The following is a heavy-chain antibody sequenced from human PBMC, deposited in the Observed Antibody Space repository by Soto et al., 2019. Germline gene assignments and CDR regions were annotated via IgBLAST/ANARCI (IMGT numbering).Heavy chain of an antibody. J-gene: IGHJ4*02. CDR1: GFTFSSDA. Sequence: GSLILSCAASGFTFSSDAMSWVRQAPGKGLEWVSAISGSGGSTYYADSVKGRFTISRDNSKNTLYLQMNSLRAEDTAVYYCAKRAEVGLRSRYFDYWGQGTLVTVSS. CDR3: AKRAEVGLRSRYFDY. D-gene: IGHD5-12*01. V-gene: IGHV3-23*01. CDR2: ISGSGGST.